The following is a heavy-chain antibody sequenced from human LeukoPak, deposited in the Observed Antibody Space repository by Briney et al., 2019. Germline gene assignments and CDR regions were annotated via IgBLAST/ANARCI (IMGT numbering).Heavy chain of an antibody. CDR1: GGSVSSGSYY. J-gene: IGHJ4*02. V-gene: IGHV4-61*01. CDR3: ARVYCSSTSCYEGGYYFDY. D-gene: IGHD2-2*01. CDR2: IYYSRST. Sequence: SETLSLTCTVSGGSVSSGSYYWSWIRQPPGKGLEWIGYIYYSRSTNYNPSLKSRVPISVDTSKNQFSLKLSSVTAADTGVYYCARVYCSSTSCYEGGYYFDYWGQGTLVTVSS.